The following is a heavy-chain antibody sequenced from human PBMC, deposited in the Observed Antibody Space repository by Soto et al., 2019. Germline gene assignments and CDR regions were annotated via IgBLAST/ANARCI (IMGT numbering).Heavy chain of an antibody. J-gene: IGHJ6*02. Sequence: TGESLKISCKGSGYSFTSYWIGWVRQMPGKGLEWMGIIYPGDSDTRYSPSFQGQVTISADKSISTAYLQWSSLKASDTAMYYCARSHDILTGYYYGMDVWGQGTTVTVSS. D-gene: IGHD3-9*01. CDR3: ARSHDILTGYYYGMDV. CDR1: GYSFTSYW. V-gene: IGHV5-51*01. CDR2: IYPGDSDT.